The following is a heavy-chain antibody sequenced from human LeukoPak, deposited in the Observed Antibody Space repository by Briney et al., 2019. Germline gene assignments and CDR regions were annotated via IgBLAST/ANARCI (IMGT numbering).Heavy chain of an antibody. CDR2: IIPIFGTA. Sequence: SVKLSCKASGGTFSCYAISWVRQAPGQGLEWMGGIIPIFGTANYAQKFQGRVTITTDESTSTAYMELSSLRSEDTAVYYCAGKVPLGYCSSTSCYGAFDIWGQGTMVTVSS. CDR1: GGTFSCYA. D-gene: IGHD2-2*01. J-gene: IGHJ3*02. V-gene: IGHV1-69*05. CDR3: AGKVPLGYCSSTSCYGAFDI.